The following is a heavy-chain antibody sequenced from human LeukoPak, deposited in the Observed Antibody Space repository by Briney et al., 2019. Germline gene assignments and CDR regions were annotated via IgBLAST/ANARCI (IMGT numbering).Heavy chain of an antibody. CDR1: GGTFSSYA. V-gene: IGHV1-69*04. Sequence: ASVKVSCKASGGTFSSYAISWVRQAPGQGLEWMGRIIPILGIANYAQKFQGRVTITVDKSTSTAYMELSSLRSEDTAVYCCARDSSGITGTNLDYWGQGTLVTVSS. D-gene: IGHD1-20*01. J-gene: IGHJ4*02. CDR2: IIPILGIA. CDR3: ARDSSGITGTNLDY.